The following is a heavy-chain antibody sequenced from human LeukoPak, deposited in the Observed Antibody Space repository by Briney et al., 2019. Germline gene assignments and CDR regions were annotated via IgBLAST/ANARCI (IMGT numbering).Heavy chain of an antibody. CDR3: ARDYTMTHASDI. J-gene: IGHJ3*02. Sequence: SETLSLTCTVSGGSMSDYYWSWIRQPPGKGLEWIGYIYYTGTTNYNPSLKGRVIISIDTSKNQFSLKLSSVTAADTALYYCARDYTMTHASDIWGQGTLVTVPS. CDR2: IYYTGTT. D-gene: IGHD3-22*01. V-gene: IGHV4-59*01. CDR1: GGSMSDYY.